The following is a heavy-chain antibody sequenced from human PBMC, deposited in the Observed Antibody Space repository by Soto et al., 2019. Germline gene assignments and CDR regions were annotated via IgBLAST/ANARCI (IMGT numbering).Heavy chain of an antibody. Sequence: ASVKVSCKASGYTFTSYGISWVRQAPGQGLEWMGWISAYNGNTNYAQKLQGRVTMTTDTSTSTAYMELRSLRSDDTAVYYCARDLDILTGHHKFDYWGQGTLVTVSS. CDR1: GYTFTSYG. CDR2: ISAYNGNT. V-gene: IGHV1-18*01. D-gene: IGHD3-9*01. J-gene: IGHJ4*02. CDR3: ARDLDILTGHHKFDY.